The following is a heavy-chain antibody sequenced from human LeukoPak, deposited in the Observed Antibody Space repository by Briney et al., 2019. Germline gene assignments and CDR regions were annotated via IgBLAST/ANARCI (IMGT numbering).Heavy chain of an antibody. Sequence: GGSLRLSCAASGFTFSSYGMHWVRQAPGKGLEGVAVISYDGSNKYYADSVKGRFTISRDNSKNTLYLQMNSLRAEDTAVYYCAKAVAPIYGGDYWGQGTLVTVSS. CDR3: AKAVAPIYGGDY. D-gene: IGHD4-23*01. V-gene: IGHV3-30*18. CDR1: GFTFSSYG. J-gene: IGHJ4*02. CDR2: ISYDGSNK.